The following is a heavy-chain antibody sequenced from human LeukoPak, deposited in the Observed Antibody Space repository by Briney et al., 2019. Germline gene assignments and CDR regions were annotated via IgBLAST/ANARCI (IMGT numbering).Heavy chain of an antibody. CDR2: ISYDGSIE. CDR3: AKPYVLTGYYREVFDY. CDR1: GFTFSDYG. V-gene: IGHV3-30*18. J-gene: IGHJ4*02. Sequence: GGSLRLSCAASGFTFSDYGMHWVRQGPGKGLEWAALISYDGSIEFYRDSVKGRFTISRDNSKNTLYLQMNSLRAEDTALYYCAKPYVLTGYYREVFDYWGQGTLVTVSS. D-gene: IGHD3-9*01.